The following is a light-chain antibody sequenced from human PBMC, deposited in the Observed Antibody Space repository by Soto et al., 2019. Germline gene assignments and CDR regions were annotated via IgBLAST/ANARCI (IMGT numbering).Light chain of an antibody. CDR1: RMLGAW. CDR3: QEYNSLT. V-gene: IGKV1-5*01. J-gene: IGKJ1*01. CDR2: DAS. Sequence: DTQMTQSPSTVSASVGDRVTINCRASRMLGAWFAWYQHKPGKAPRLLIKDASRLDTGVPLRFSGSGSGTEYSFIISSLQPDDFATYYCQEYNSLTFGQGTKVEVK.